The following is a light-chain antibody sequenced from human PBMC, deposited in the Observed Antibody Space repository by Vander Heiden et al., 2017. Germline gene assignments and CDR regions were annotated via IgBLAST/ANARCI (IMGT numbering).Light chain of an antibody. CDR1: QSLLHSNGYNY. CDR2: LGS. V-gene: IGKV2-28*01. CDR3: MQALQTPYT. Sequence: VMPQSLLPLPVTPGEPASTSCRSSQSLLHSNGYNYLDWYLQKPGQSPQLLIYLGSNRAAGVPDRFSGSGSGTDFTLKISRVEAEDVGVYYCMQALQTPYTFGQGTKLEIK. J-gene: IGKJ2*01.